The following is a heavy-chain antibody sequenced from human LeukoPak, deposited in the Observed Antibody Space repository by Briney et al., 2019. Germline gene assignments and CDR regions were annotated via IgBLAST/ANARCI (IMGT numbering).Heavy chain of an antibody. CDR2: INHSGST. D-gene: IGHD3-22*01. J-gene: IGHJ4*02. V-gene: IGHV4-34*01. Sequence: RTSETLSLTCAVYGGSFSGYYWSWIRQPPGKGLEWIGEINHSGSTNYNPSLKSRVTISVDTSKNQFSLKLTSVTAADTAVYYCAREWGYDYFFDYWGQGTLVTVSS. CDR1: GGSFSGYY. CDR3: AREWGYDYFFDY.